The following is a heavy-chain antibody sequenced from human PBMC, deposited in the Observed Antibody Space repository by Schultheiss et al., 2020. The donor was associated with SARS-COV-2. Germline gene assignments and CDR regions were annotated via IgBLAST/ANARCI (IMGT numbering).Heavy chain of an antibody. CDR1: GFTFSSYA. CDR2: ISYDGSNK. D-gene: IGHD3-10*01. Sequence: GGFLRLSCAASGFTFSSYAMHWVRQAPGKGLEWVAVISYDGSNKYYADSVKGRFTISRDNAKNSLYLQMNSLRAEDTAVYYCARVGWFGELLGGMDVWGQGTTVTVSS. CDR3: ARVGWFGELLGGMDV. V-gene: IGHV3-30-3*01. J-gene: IGHJ6*02.